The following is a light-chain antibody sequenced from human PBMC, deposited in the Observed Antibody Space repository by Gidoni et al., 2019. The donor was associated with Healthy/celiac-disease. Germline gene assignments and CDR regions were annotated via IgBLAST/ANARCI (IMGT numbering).Light chain of an antibody. Sequence: SALPHPPSVSLSPRPSVTNPCPAASSDVGSYNRVSWYQQPPGTTPKLMIYDVSNRPSGGADRFSGSKSGNTAALTISGLQAEEEADYYCSSYTGSSTYVVFGGGTKLTVL. V-gene: IGLV2-18*02. J-gene: IGLJ2*01. CDR1: SSDVGSYNR. CDR3: SSYTGSSTYVV. CDR2: DVS.